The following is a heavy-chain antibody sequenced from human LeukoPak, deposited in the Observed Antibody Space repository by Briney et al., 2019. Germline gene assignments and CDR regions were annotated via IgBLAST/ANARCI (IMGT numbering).Heavy chain of an antibody. D-gene: IGHD2-2*01. CDR2: IYYSGST. CDR3: ARGYCSSTNCFPGVFDY. Sequence: SQTLSLTCTVSGGSISSGGYYWSWIRQHPGKGLEWIGYIYYSGSTYYNPSLKSRVTISVDTSKNQFSLKLSSVTAADTAVYYCARGYCSSTNCFPGVFDYWGQGTLVTVSS. J-gene: IGHJ4*02. V-gene: IGHV4-31*03. CDR1: GGSISSGGYY.